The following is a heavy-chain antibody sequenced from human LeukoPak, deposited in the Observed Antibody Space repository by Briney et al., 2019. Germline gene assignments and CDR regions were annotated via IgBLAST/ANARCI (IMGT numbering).Heavy chain of an antibody. Sequence: ASVKASCKASGYTFNSYDINWVLQATGQGLEWMGWMNPNSGNTGYAQKFQGRVTMTRNTSISTAYMELSSLRSEDTAVYYCARGQMEPRYYYYGMDVWGQGTTVTVSS. D-gene: IGHD1-14*01. V-gene: IGHV1-8*01. J-gene: IGHJ6*02. CDR2: MNPNSGNT. CDR1: GYTFNSYD. CDR3: ARGQMEPRYYYYGMDV.